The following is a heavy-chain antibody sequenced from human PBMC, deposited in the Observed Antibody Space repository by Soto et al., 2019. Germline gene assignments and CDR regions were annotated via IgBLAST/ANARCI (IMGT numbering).Heavy chain of an antibody. J-gene: IGHJ4*02. CDR3: ARDRVVTAFRGYFDY. V-gene: IGHV3-30-3*01. CDR1: GFTFSSYA. Sequence: QVQLVESGGGVVQPGRSLRLSCAASGFTFSSYAMHWVRQAPGKGLEWVAVISYDGSNKYYADSVKGRFTISRDNSKNTLYLQMNSLRAEDTAVYYCARDRVVTAFRGYFDYWGQGTLVTVSS. CDR2: ISYDGSNK. D-gene: IGHD2-21*02.